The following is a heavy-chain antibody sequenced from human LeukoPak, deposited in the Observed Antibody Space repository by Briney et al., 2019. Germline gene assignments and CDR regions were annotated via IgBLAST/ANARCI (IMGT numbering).Heavy chain of an antibody. J-gene: IGHJ5*02. CDR2: VYYTGST. CDR1: GDSISSYY. CDR3: ARGGSSWANWFDP. Sequence: PSETLSLTCTVSGDSISSYYWSWIRQPPGKGLEWIGNVYYTGSTNYISSLKSRVTISIDTSKNQFSLKLSSMTAADTAVYYCARGGSSWANWFDPWDQGTLVTVSS. V-gene: IGHV4-59*01. D-gene: IGHD6-13*01.